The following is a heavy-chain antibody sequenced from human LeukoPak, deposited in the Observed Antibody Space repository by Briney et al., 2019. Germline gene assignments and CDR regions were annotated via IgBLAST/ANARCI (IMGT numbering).Heavy chain of an antibody. J-gene: IGHJ3*02. D-gene: IGHD1-26*01. V-gene: IGHV1-69*06. CDR2: IIPIFGTA. CDR1: GYTFTGYY. CDR3: ARGGATTWRDDAFDI. Sequence: ASVKVSCKASGYTFTGYYMHWVRQAPGQGLEWMGGIIPIFGTANYAQKFQGRVTITADKSTSTAYMKLSSLRSEDTAVYYCARGGATTWRDDAFDIWGQGTMVTVSS.